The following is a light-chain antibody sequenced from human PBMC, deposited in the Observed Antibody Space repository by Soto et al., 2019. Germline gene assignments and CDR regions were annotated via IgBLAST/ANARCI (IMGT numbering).Light chain of an antibody. CDR3: QQYGSSPYT. Sequence: EIALTQSPGTLSLSPGARATLSCRASQSVSSRFSAWYQQKPGQAPRLLMYGASSRATGIPDRFSGTGSGTDFTLTISRLEPEDFAVYYCQQYGSSPYTFGLGTKLQIK. V-gene: IGKV3-20*01. J-gene: IGKJ2*01. CDR1: QSVSSRF. CDR2: GAS.